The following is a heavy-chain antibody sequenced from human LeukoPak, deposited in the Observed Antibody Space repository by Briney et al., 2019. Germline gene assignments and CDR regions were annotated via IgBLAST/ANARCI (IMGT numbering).Heavy chain of an antibody. D-gene: IGHD2-15*01. CDR3: ARRGDAWQILYSFDV. V-gene: IGHV4-39*01. CDR2: IYYDGST. Sequence: SETLSLTCTVSGASLARDMYHWGWVRQSPGKGLEWPGTIYYDGSTFYSPSFKSRVTISINASKKQLSLNLASVTAADTAVYYCARRGDAWQILYSFDVWGQGTAAIVSS. J-gene: IGHJ3*01. CDR1: GASLARDMYH.